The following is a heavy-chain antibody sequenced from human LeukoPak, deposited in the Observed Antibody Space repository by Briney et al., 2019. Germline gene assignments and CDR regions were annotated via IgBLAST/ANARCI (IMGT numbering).Heavy chain of an antibody. J-gene: IGHJ6*02. CDR2: IIPIFGTA. V-gene: IGHV1-69*13. CDR1: GGTFSSYA. Sequence: SVKVSCKASGGTFSSYAISWVRQAPGQGLEWMGGIIPIFGTANYAQKIQGRVTITADESTSTACMELSSLRSEDTAVYYCARWEVGIAAAGLKFYYYYGMDVWGQGTTVTVSS. D-gene: IGHD6-13*01. CDR3: ARWEVGIAAAGLKFYYYYGMDV.